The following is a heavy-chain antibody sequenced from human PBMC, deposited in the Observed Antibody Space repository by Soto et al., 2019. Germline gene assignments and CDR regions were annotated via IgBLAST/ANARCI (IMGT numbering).Heavy chain of an antibody. CDR2: IYYSGST. CDR3: AREVLPNSANWFDP. J-gene: IGHJ5*02. D-gene: IGHD2-21*01. Sequence: QVQLQESGPGLVKPSQTLSLTCTVSGGSISSGGYYWSWIRQHPGKGLGWIGYIYYSGSTYYNPSLKSRVTISVDTSKNQFSLKLSSVTAADTAVYYCAREVLPNSANWFDPWGQGTLVTVSS. CDR1: GGSISSGGYY. V-gene: IGHV4-31*03.